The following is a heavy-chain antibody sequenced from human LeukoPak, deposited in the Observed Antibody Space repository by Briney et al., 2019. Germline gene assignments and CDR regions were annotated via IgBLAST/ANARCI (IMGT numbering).Heavy chain of an antibody. CDR2: VYYTGIT. CDR1: GGSMSGNY. D-gene: IGHD6-19*01. V-gene: IGHV4-59*01. CDR3: ARGGWSMDY. J-gene: IGHJ4*02. Sequence: MASETLSLTCTVSGGSMSGNYWSWVRQPPGKGLEYIGYVYYTGITKYSPSLKSRVSMSVGTSKNQFALRLSSVTAADTAVYYCARGGWSMDYWGQRSLVIVSS.